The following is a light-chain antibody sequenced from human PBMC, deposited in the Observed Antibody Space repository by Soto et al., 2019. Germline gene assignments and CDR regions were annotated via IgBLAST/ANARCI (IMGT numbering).Light chain of an antibody. J-gene: IGKJ2*01. CDR2: GAS. CDR1: QGVSSN. Sequence: EIVMTQSPATLSVSPGERATLSCRASQGVSSNLAWYQQKPGQPPRLLIYGASTRATGIPARFSGSGSGTEFTLTVSSLQSEDFAVYYCQQYNKWPPTTFGQGTKLEIK. V-gene: IGKV3-15*01. CDR3: QQYNKWPPTT.